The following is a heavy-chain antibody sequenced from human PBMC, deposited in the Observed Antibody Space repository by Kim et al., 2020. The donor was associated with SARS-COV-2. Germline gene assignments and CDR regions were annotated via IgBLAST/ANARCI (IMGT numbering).Heavy chain of an antibody. D-gene: IGHD3-10*01. J-gene: IGHJ5*02. Sequence: SETLSLTCAVYNGSFSGYYWSWIRQPPGKGLEWIGEINHSGRTNYNPSLKSRITISLDTSKNQFSLKLSSVTAADTAVYYYARLMVRGVLGPWGRGTLVTVSS. CDR1: NGSFSGYY. V-gene: IGHV4-34*01. CDR2: INHSGRT. CDR3: ARLMVRGVLGP.